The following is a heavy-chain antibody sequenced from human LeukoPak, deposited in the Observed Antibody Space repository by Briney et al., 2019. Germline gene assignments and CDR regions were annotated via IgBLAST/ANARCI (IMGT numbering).Heavy chain of an antibody. Sequence: PSETLSLTYAVYGGSFSGYYWSWIRQPPGKGLEWIGEINHSGSTNYNPSLKSRVTISVDTSKNQFSLKLSSVTAADTAVYYCARVMSGYYDSSGYSPGAFDIWGQGTMVTVSS. J-gene: IGHJ3*02. V-gene: IGHV4-34*01. CDR1: GGSFSGYY. CDR3: ARVMSGYYDSSGYSPGAFDI. D-gene: IGHD3-22*01. CDR2: INHSGST.